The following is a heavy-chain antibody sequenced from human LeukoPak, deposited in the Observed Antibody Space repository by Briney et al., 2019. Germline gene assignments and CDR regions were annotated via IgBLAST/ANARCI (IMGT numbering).Heavy chain of an antibody. J-gene: IGHJ6*03. CDR3: AIVVNTEDYYYMDV. V-gene: IGHV1-18*01. Sequence: ASVKVSCKASGYTFTSYGISWVRQAPGQGLEWMGWISAYNGNTNYAQKLQGRVTMTTDTSTSTAYMELRSLRSDDTAVYYCAIVVNTEDYYYMDVWGKGTTVTVSS. CDR2: ISAYNGNT. CDR1: GYTFTSYG. D-gene: IGHD3-22*01.